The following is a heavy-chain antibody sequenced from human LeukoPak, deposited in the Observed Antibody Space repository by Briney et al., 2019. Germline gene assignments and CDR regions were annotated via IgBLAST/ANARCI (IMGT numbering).Heavy chain of an antibody. CDR3: AKGAGEMRGDHFDY. J-gene: IGHJ4*02. D-gene: IGHD5-24*01. CDR1: GFTVSSNY. CDR2: IYSGGST. Sequence: GGSLRLSCAASGFTVSSNYMSWVRQAPGKGLEWVSVIYSGGSTYYADSVKGRFTISRDNSKNSLYLQMNSLRAEDTALYYCAKGAGEMRGDHFDYWGQGTLVTVSS. V-gene: IGHV3-53*05.